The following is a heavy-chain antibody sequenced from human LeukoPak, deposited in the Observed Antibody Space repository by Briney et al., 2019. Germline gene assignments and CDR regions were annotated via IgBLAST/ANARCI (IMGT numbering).Heavy chain of an antibody. D-gene: IGHD3-16*01. CDR1: GYTFTSYD. J-gene: IGHJ4*02. CDR3: AREAGDRKNFDY. CDR2: MNPNSGNT. V-gene: IGHV1-8*03. Sequence: ASVKVSCKASGYTFTSYDINWVRQATGQGLEWMGWMNPNSGNTGYAQKFQGRVTITRNTSISTAYMELSSLRSEDTAVYYCAREAGDRKNFDYWGQGTLVAVSS.